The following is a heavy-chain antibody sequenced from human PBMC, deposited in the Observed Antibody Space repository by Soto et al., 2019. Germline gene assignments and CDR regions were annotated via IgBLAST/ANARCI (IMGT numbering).Heavy chain of an antibody. J-gene: IGHJ4*02. CDR1: GFTFSDYY. Sequence: QVQLVESGGGLVKPGGSLRLSCAASGFTFSDYYMSWIRQAPGKGLDWVSYISSSGSTIYYADSVKGRFTVSRDNAKNSLYLQMNSLRAEDTAMYYCASDRMYSSSWYSYWGQGALGTVSS. D-gene: IGHD6-13*01. CDR2: ISSSGSTI. CDR3: ASDRMYSSSWYSY. V-gene: IGHV3-11*01.